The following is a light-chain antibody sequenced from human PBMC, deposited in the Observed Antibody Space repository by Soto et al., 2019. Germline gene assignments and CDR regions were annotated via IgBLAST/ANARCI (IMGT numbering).Light chain of an antibody. V-gene: IGKV3-20*01. CDR2: GAS. Sequence: EIVLTQSPGTLSLSPGERATLSCRASQSVSSSYLAWYQHKPGQAPRLLIYGASSRATGIPDRFSGSGSGTDFTLTISRLEPEDFAGYYCQQYVSSPHTFGQGTKLEIK. CDR3: QQYVSSPHT. CDR1: QSVSSSY. J-gene: IGKJ2*01.